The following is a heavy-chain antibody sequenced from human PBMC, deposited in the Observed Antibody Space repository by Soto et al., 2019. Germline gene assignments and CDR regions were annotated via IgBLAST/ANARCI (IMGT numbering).Heavy chain of an antibody. CDR2: ISEDGGEK. D-gene: IGHD1-20*01. CDR1: GFTFNSYW. V-gene: IGHV3-7*01. Sequence: PWGSLRLSCAASGFTFNSYWMYWVRQAPGKGLEWVASISEDGGEKYLADSLKGRFTISRDNARNSLYLQMNSLRAEDTAVYYCARDRGYNAFDYWGQGALVTAPQ. J-gene: IGHJ4*02. CDR3: ARDRGYNAFDY.